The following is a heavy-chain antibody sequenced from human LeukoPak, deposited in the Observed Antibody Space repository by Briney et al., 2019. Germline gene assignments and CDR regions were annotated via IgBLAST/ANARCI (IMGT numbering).Heavy chain of an antibody. Sequence: GGSLRLSCAASGFTFSNAWMSWVRQAPGKGLEWVSGISESGGSTYYADSVKGRFTISRGNLKNTLDLQMNSLRAEDTAVYYCGSGGLRWSLNPDYWGQGTLVTVSS. CDR2: ISESGGST. D-gene: IGHD4-23*01. CDR3: GSGGLRWSLNPDY. V-gene: IGHV3-23*01. J-gene: IGHJ4*02. CDR1: GFTFSNAW.